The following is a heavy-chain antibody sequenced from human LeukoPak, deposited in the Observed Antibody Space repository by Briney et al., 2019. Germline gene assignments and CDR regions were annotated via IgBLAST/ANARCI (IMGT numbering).Heavy chain of an antibody. CDR3: ARNKSGYYPYYYYYYGMDV. V-gene: IGHV4-61*08. J-gene: IGHJ6*02. CDR1: GGSISSGGYY. CDR2: IYYSGST. Sequence: SQTLSLTCTVSGGSISSGGYYWSWIRQPPGKGLEWIGYIYYSGSTNYNPSLKSRVTISVDTSKNQFSLKLSSVTAADTAVYYCARNKSGYYPYYYYYYGMDVWGQGTTVTVSS. D-gene: IGHD3-22*01.